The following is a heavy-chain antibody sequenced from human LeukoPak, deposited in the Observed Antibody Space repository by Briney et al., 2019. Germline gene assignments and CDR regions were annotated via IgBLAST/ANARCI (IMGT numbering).Heavy chain of an antibody. CDR3: AKGDGSFYYYYGMDV. CDR1: GFTFSSYG. D-gene: IGHD1-26*01. CDR2: ISYDGSNK. J-gene: IGHJ6*02. V-gene: IGHV3-30*18. Sequence: PGRSLRLSCAASGFTFSSYGMHWVRQAPGKGLEWVAVISYDGSNKYYADSVKGRFTISRDNSKNTLYLQMNSLRAEYTAVYYCAKGDGSFYYYYGMDVWGQGTTGTVSS.